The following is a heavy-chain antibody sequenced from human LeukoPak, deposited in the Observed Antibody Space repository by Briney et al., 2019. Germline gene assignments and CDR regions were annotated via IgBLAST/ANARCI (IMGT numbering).Heavy chain of an antibody. D-gene: IGHD2/OR15-2a*01. J-gene: IGHJ5*02. Sequence: KPSETLSLTCTVSGGSISSSGYYWGWIRQPPGKGLEWIGSTYYSRTTYYNPSLKSRVTISVDSSKNQFSLNLSSVTATDTAVYYCARHENLQNWFDPWGQGTLVTVSS. CDR1: GGSISSSGYY. V-gene: IGHV4-39*01. CDR2: TYYSRTT. CDR3: ARHENLQNWFDP.